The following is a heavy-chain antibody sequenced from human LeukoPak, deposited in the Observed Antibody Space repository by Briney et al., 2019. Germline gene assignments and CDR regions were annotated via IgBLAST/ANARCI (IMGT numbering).Heavy chain of an antibody. Sequence: ASVKVSCKAYGYSFIDYYIHWVRQAPGQGLEWMDWINPKNGGTYYAQKFRGRVTMTRDTPITTAYMELTRLRSDDTALYYCAREPPHYDNLSGNSIYYYGLDVWGQGTTVTVSS. CDR1: GYSFIDYY. CDR2: INPKNGGT. V-gene: IGHV1-2*02. CDR3: AREPPHYDNLSGNSIYYYGLDV. J-gene: IGHJ6*02. D-gene: IGHD3-9*01.